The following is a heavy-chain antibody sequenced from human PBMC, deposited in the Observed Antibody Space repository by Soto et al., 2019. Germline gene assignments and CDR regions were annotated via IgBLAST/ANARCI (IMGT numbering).Heavy chain of an antibody. Sequence: GGFLRLSCAVSGVTFISHWMHWVRQAPGKGLMWVSRINSNGSPTNYADSVKGRFTISRDNAKNSLYLQMNSLRAEDTAVYYCAREEGGEYYGSGSLVWGQGTTVTVSS. CDR3: AREEGGEYYGSGSLV. CDR1: GVTFISHW. V-gene: IGHV3-74*01. J-gene: IGHJ6*02. D-gene: IGHD3-10*01. CDR2: INSNGSPT.